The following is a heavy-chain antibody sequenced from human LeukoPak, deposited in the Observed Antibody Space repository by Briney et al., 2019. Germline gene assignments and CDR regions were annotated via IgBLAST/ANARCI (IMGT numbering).Heavy chain of an antibody. Sequence: ASVKVSCKASGYTFTSYGISWVRQASGQGLEWMGWISAYNGNTNYAQKLQGRVTMTTDTSTSTAYMELRSLRSDDTAVYYCARGGYCSGGNCYYPLYWYFDLWGRGTLVTVSS. CDR2: ISAYNGNT. J-gene: IGHJ2*01. CDR3: ARGGYCSGGNCYYPLYWYFDL. V-gene: IGHV1-18*04. D-gene: IGHD2-15*01. CDR1: GYTFTSYG.